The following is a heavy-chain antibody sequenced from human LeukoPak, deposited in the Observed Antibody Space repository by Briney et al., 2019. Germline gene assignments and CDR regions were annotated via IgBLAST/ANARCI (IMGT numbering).Heavy chain of an antibody. CDR2: ISSSSSYI. D-gene: IGHD3-16*01. V-gene: IGHV3-21*01. CDR1: GFTFSSYS. Sequence: GGSLRLSCAASGFTFSSYSMNWVRQAPGKGLEWVSSISSSSSYIYYADSVKGRFTISRDNAKNSLYLQMNSLRAEDTAVYYCAKDTPLCYFDYWGQGTLVTVSS. J-gene: IGHJ4*02. CDR3: AKDTPLCYFDY.